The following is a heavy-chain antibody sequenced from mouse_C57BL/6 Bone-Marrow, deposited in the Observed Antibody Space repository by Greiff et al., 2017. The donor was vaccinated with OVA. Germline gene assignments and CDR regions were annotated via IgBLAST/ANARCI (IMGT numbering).Heavy chain of an antibody. CDR2: IFPGSGST. D-gene: IGHD3-2*02. V-gene: IGHV1-75*01. J-gene: IGHJ4*01. Sequence: QVQLKESGPELVKPGASVKISCKASGYTFTDYYINWVKQRPGQGLEWIGWIFPGSGSTYYNEKFKGKATLTVDTSSSTAYMLLSSLTSEDSAVYFCARRDSSGYVDYAMDYWGQGTSVTVSA. CDR3: ARRDSSGYVDYAMDY. CDR1: GYTFTDYY.